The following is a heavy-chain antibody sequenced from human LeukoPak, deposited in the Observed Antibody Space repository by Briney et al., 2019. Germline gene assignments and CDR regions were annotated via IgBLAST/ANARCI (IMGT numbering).Heavy chain of an antibody. D-gene: IGHD5-18*01. Sequence: SETLSLTCTVSGGSISSGGYYWSWIRQHPGKSLEWIGYIYYSGSTYYNPSLKSRVTISVDTSKNQFSLKLSSVTAADTAVYYCARVSSYGYYFDYWGQGTLVTVSS. V-gene: IGHV4-31*03. J-gene: IGHJ4*02. CDR3: ARVSSYGYYFDY. CDR2: IYYSGST. CDR1: GGSISSGGYY.